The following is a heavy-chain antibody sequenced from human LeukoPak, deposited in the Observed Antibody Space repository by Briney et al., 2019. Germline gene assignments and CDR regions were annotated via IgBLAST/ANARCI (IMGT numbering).Heavy chain of an antibody. CDR1: GGSISSSSYY. CDR2: NYYSGST. CDR3: ARRTRYFDWSYDY. Sequence: TSETLSLTCTVSGGSISSSSYYWGWIRQPPGKGLEWIGSNYYSGSTYYNPSLKSRVTISVDTSKNQFSLKLSSVTAADTAVYYCARRTRYFDWSYDYWGQGTLVTVSS. V-gene: IGHV4-39*01. J-gene: IGHJ4*02. D-gene: IGHD3-9*01.